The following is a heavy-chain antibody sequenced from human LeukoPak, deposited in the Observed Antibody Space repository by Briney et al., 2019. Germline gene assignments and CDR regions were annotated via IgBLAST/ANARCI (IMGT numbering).Heavy chain of an antibody. J-gene: IGHJ4*02. CDR2: ISFSGNT. Sequence: SETLSLTCTVSGGSISNYYWSWIRQPPGKGLEWLADISFSGNTNYNPSLRSRVTISLDTSKNQFSLNLSSVTAADTAVYYCARARQVGYYFDSWGQGSLVTVSS. D-gene: IGHD6-25*01. CDR1: GGSISNYY. CDR3: ARARQVGYYFDS. V-gene: IGHV4-59*01.